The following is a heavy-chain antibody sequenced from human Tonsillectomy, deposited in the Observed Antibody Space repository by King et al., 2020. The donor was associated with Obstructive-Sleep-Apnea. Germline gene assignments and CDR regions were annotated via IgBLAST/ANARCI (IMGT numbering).Heavy chain of an antibody. CDR1: GLTVSNNY. J-gene: IGHJ3*02. D-gene: IGHD6-13*01. Sequence: VQLVESGGGLVQPGGSLRLSCVASGLTVSNNYMSWVRQAPGKGLEWVSVIYSGGATYYADSVKGRFTISRHSSKNTLYIQMNSLRVEDTAVYYCARDHPNTSSSSWYRGDAFDIWGQGTMVTVSS. CDR3: ARDHPNTSSSSWYRGDAFDI. CDR2: IYSGGAT. V-gene: IGHV3-53*04.